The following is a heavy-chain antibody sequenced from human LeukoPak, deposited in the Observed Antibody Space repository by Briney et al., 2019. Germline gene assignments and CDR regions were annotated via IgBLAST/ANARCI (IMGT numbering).Heavy chain of an antibody. CDR3: ARDGDYYGSGGSHDY. D-gene: IGHD3-10*01. CDR2: ISAYNGNT. CDR1: GYTFTSYG. Sequence: ASVKVSCKASGYTFTSYGISWVRQAPGQGLEWMGWISAYNGNTNYAQKLQGRVTMTTDTSTSTAYMELRSLRSDDTAVYYCARDGDYYGSGGSHDYWGQGTLVTVSS. J-gene: IGHJ4*02. V-gene: IGHV1-18*01.